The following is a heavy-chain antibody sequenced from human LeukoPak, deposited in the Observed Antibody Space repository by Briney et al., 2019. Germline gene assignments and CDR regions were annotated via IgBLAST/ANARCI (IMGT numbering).Heavy chain of an antibody. CDR1: GFSFSRYY. Sequence: GGSLRLSCAASGFSFSRYYMSWVRQAPGKGLEWVSGISGSGGNTYYADSVKGRFTISRDNSQNTLYLQMNTLRAEDTAVYYCAKVVSGYHFDYWGQGTLVTVSS. D-gene: IGHD5-12*01. J-gene: IGHJ4*02. CDR3: AKVVSGYHFDY. V-gene: IGHV3-23*01. CDR2: ISGSGGNT.